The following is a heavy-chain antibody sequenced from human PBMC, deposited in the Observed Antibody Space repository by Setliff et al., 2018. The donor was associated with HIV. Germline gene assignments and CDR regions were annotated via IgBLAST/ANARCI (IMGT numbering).Heavy chain of an antibody. V-gene: IGHV3-30*04. CDR3: ARDGSSLDV. J-gene: IGHJ4*02. Sequence: GGSLRLSCEASGFSFSSYTMNWVRQAPGKGLEWVAVIWYDGSNKYYADSVKGRFTISRDNSKNTLYLQMNSLRAEDTAVYYCARDGSSLDVWGQGTLVTVSS. CDR2: IWYDGSNK. CDR1: GFSFSSYT. D-gene: IGHD6-6*01.